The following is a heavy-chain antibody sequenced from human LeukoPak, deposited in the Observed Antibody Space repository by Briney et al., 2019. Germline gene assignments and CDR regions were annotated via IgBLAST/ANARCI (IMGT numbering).Heavy chain of an antibody. CDR1: GGSISSYY. CDR3: AIDRGSTRYYYYGMDV. Sequence: LSLTCTVSGGSISSYYWSWIRQPPGKGLEWVSGINWNSGSIDYADSVKGRFTISRDNAKNSLYLQMNSLRAEDTALYFCAIDRGSTRYYYYGMDVWGQGTTVTVSS. D-gene: IGHD2-2*01. J-gene: IGHJ6*02. CDR2: INWNSGSI. V-gene: IGHV3-9*01.